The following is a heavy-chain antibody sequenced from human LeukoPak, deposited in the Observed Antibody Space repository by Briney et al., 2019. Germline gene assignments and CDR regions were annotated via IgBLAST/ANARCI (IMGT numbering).Heavy chain of an antibody. CDR1: GFTFSSYS. J-gene: IGHJ6*02. V-gene: IGHV3-48*04. D-gene: IGHD4-17*01. CDR3: ARDETVTTLVSYYYYGMDV. CDR2: ISSSRSTI. Sequence: GGSLRLSCAASGFTFSSYSMNWVRQAPGKGLEWVSYISSSRSTIYYADSVKGRFTISRDNAKNSLYLQMNSLRAEDTAVYHCARDETVTTLVSYYYYGMDVWGQGTTVTVSS.